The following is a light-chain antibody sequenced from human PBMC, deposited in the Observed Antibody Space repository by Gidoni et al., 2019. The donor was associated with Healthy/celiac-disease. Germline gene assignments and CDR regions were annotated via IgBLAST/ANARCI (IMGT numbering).Light chain of an antibody. V-gene: IGLV1-40*01. CDR3: QSYDSSLSGWV. Sequence: QSVLTQPPSVSGAPGQRVTISCTGSSSNIGAGYAVHWYQQLPVTAPKLLIYGNSNRPSGVPDRFSGSKSGTSASLAITGLQAEDEADYYCQSYDSSLSGWVFGGGTKLTVL. CDR2: GNS. CDR1: SSNIGAGYA. J-gene: IGLJ3*02.